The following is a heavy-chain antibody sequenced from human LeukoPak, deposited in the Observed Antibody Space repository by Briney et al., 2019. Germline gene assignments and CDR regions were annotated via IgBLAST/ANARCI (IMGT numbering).Heavy chain of an antibody. CDR3: ARGGYSGSYFAY. J-gene: IGHJ4*02. Sequence: GGSLRLSCAASGFIFDDYGMSWVRQAPGKGLEWVSGINWNGGSTGYADSVKGRFTISRDNAKNSLYVQMNSLRSEDTALYYCARGGYSGSYFAYWGQGTLVTVSS. V-gene: IGHV3-20*04. D-gene: IGHD1-26*01. CDR1: GFIFDDYG. CDR2: INWNGGST.